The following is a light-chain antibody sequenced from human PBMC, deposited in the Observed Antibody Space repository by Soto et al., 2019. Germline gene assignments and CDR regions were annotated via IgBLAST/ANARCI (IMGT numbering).Light chain of an antibody. J-gene: IGKJ1*01. Sequence: EIVLMQSPVTLSLSPGERATLSCRASQTLRRTYIAWYQQKPGQAPRLFIYDASTRATGIPARFSGSGSGTEFTLTISSLQSEDFAVYYRQQYNSWPETFGQGTKVDIK. CDR3: QQYNSWPET. V-gene: IGKV3-15*01. CDR1: QTLRRT. CDR2: DAS.